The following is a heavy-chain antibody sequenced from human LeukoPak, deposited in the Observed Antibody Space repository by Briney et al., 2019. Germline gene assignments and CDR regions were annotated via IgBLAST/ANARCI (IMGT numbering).Heavy chain of an antibody. CDR2: INPNSGGT. Sequence: VASVKVSCKASGYTFTGYYMHWVRQAPGQGLEWMGWINPNSGGTNYAQKFQGRVTMTRDTSISTAYMELSRLRSDDTAVYYCARESPYSNPFFKYWGQGTLVTVSS. V-gene: IGHV1-2*02. CDR1: GYTFTGYY. D-gene: IGHD4-11*01. CDR3: ARESPYSNPFFKY. J-gene: IGHJ4*02.